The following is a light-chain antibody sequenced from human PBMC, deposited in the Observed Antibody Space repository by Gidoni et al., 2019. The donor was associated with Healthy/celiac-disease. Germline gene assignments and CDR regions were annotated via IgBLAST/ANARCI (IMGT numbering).Light chain of an antibody. V-gene: IGKV3-15*01. CDR3: QQYNNWPPT. Sequence: EIVLTQSPATLSVSPVERATLPCRASQSVSSNLAWYQQKPGQAPRLLIYGASTRATGIPARFSGSGSGTEFTLTISSLQSEDFAVYYCQQYNNWPPTFGQXTKLEI. CDR2: GAS. CDR1: QSVSSN. J-gene: IGKJ2*01.